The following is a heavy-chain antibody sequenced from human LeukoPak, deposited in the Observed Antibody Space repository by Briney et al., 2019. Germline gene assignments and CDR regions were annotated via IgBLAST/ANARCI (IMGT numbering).Heavy chain of an antibody. V-gene: IGHV4-59*08. D-gene: IGHD6-19*01. Sequence: SETLSLTCTVSGGSISSYYWSWIRQPPGKGLEWIGYIYYSGSTNYNPSLKSRVTISVDTSKNQFSLKLSSVTAADTAVYYCARQQVEKQWLTLDYWGQGTLVTVSS. CDR2: IYYSGST. CDR3: ARQQVEKQWLTLDY. CDR1: GGSISSYY. J-gene: IGHJ4*02.